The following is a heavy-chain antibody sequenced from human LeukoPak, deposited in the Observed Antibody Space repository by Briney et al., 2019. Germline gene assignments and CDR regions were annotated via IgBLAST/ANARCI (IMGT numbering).Heavy chain of an antibody. J-gene: IGHJ5*02. CDR3: ARGPGLGANWFDP. D-gene: IGHD3-10*01. CDR1: GYTFTGYY. V-gene: IGHV1-2*06. Sequence: ASAKVSCKASGYTFTGYYMHWVRQAPGQGLEWMGRINPNSGGTNYAQKFQGRVTMTRDTSISTAYMELSRLRSDDTAVYYCARGPGLGANWFDPWGQGTLVTVSS. CDR2: INPNSGGT.